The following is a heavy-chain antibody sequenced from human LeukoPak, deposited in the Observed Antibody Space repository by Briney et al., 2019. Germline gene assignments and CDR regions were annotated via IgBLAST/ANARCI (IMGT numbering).Heavy chain of an antibody. J-gene: IGHJ5*02. D-gene: IGHD2-8*01. V-gene: IGHV4-34*01. Sequence: SETLSLTCAVYGASLNGHYWSWIRQPPGKGLEWIGEGSDVGGTKYNPSLKSRVAISADTSKNQFSLKLSSVTAADTAVYYCAQNGQSGFSFDPWGQGTLVTVSS. CDR2: GSDVGGT. CDR1: GASLNGHY. CDR3: AQNGQSGFSFDP.